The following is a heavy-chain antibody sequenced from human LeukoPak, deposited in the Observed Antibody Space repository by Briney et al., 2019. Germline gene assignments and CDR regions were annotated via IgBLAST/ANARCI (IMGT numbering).Heavy chain of an antibody. CDR2: INPNSGGT. D-gene: IGHD5-18*01. CDR3: ARGSPDTAMVPDY. Sequence: ASVKVSCKASGYTFTGYYMHWVRQAPGQGLEWMGWINPNSGGTNYAQKFQGRVTMTRDTSISTAYMELSRLRSDDTAVYYCARGSPDTAMVPDYWGQGTLVTVSS. V-gene: IGHV1-2*02. CDR1: GYTFTGYY. J-gene: IGHJ4*02.